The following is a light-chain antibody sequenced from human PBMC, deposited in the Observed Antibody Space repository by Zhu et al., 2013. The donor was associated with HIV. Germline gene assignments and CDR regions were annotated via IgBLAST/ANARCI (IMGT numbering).Light chain of an antibody. J-gene: IGKJ1*01. CDR3: QHYNSWPPWT. CDR1: QNVFGNF. Sequence: DIVLTQSPGTLSLSPGERGTLSCRASQNVFGNFLAWFQQKVGQAPRLLIYDASNRATGIPARFSGSGSGTDFTLTVSSLQSDDVAIYYCQHYNSWPPWTFGQGTKVEVK. V-gene: IGKV3-20*01. CDR2: DAS.